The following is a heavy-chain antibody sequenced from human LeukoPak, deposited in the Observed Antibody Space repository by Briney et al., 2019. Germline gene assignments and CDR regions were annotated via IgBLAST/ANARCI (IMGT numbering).Heavy chain of an antibody. V-gene: IGHV1-2*02. CDR2: INPNSGGT. J-gene: IGHJ5*02. CDR1: GYTFTGYY. CDR3: ATDRGGYYYAHWDL. D-gene: IGHD3-22*01. Sequence: GASVKVSCKASGYTFTGYYMHWVRQAPGQGLEWMGWINPNSGGTNYAQKFQGRVTMTRDTSISTAYMELSSLRSEDTAVYYCATDRGGYYYAHWDLWGQGTLVTVSS.